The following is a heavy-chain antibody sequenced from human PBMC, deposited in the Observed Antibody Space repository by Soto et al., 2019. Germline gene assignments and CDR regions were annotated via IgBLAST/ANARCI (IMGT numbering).Heavy chain of an antibody. Sequence: QVQLVQSGAEVKKPGSSVKVSCKASGGTFSSYTISWVRQAPGQGLEWMGRIIPILGIANYAQKFQGRVTITADKSTSTAYMELSSRRSEDTAVYYCAMGYCSSTSCYRPRYGMDVWGQGTTVTVSS. CDR2: IIPILGIA. V-gene: IGHV1-69*02. J-gene: IGHJ6*02. D-gene: IGHD2-2*01. CDR1: GGTFSSYT. CDR3: AMGYCSSTSCYRPRYGMDV.